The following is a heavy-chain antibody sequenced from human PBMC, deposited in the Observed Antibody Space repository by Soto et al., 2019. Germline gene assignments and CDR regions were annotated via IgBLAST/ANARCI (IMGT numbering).Heavy chain of an antibody. D-gene: IGHD2-15*01. Sequence: SGLTLVNPTHPLTLTCPFSGFSLSTSGVGVGWIRQPPGKALEWLAEIYWHNDKRYSPSLKSRLTITKDTSKNQVVLTMTDMDPVDTATYYCAHTRWSRYYFEYWGQGTLVTVSS. CDR1: GFSLSTSGVG. V-gene: IGHV2-5*01. CDR3: AHTRWSRYYFEY. CDR2: IYWHNDK. J-gene: IGHJ4*02.